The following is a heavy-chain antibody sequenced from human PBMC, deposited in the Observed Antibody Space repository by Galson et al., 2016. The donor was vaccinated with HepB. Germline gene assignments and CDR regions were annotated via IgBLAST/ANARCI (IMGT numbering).Heavy chain of an antibody. D-gene: IGHD2-15*01. CDR3: ARADPNLRDLYCSGGDCLDAFDI. J-gene: IGHJ3*02. CDR1: GGSISSGDYY. CDR2: IFYSGST. V-gene: IGHV4-30-4*01. Sequence: LSLTCNVSGGSISSGDYYWNWIRQPPGKGLEWIGYIFYSGSTYYSPSLKSRVTISVATSKNQFSLKLSSVTAADTAVYYCARADPNLRDLYCSGGDCLDAFDIWGQGTMVTVSS.